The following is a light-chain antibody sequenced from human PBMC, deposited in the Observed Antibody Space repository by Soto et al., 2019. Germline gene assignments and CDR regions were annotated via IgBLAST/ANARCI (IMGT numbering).Light chain of an antibody. J-gene: IGKJ5*01. CDR2: GAS. V-gene: IGKV3-20*01. CDR1: QSVSSSY. Sequence: GLTQSPATVSVSPGERATLSCRASQSVSSSYLAWYQQKPGQAPRLLIYGASSRATGIPDRFSGSGSGTDFTLTISRLEPEDFAVYYCQQYGSTSITFGQGTRLEIK. CDR3: QQYGSTSIT.